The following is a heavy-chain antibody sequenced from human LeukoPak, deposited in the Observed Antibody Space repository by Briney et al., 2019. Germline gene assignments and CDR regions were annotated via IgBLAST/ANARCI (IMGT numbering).Heavy chain of an antibody. V-gene: IGHV3-21*01. CDR3: ARGPPIPIAAAGTGYYYGMDV. J-gene: IGHJ6*02. Sequence: PGGSLRLSCAASGFTFSSYSMNWGCQGPGKGVEWVSSVSRSSSYIPSAASVKGRFTIPRDNDKNSLYLQMNSLRAEDTAVYYCARGPPIPIAAAGTGYYYGMDVWGQGTTVTVSS. D-gene: IGHD6-13*01. CDR2: VSRSSSYI. CDR1: GFTFSSYS.